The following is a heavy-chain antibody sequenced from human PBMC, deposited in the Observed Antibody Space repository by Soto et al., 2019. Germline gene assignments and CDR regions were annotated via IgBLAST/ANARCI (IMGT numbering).Heavy chain of an antibody. J-gene: IGHJ2*01. CDR1: GYTLTELS. D-gene: IGHD3-22*01. CDR2: FEPEDGET. Sequence: QVQLVQSGAEVKKPGASVKVSCKVSGYTLTELSMHWVRQAPGKGLEWMGGFEPEDGETIYAQKFQGRVTMTEQTSTDTAYMALSSLRSEDTAVYYCASLPSYYYDSSGYHPARYFDLWGRGTLGTVSS. CDR3: ASLPSYYYDSSGYHPARYFDL. V-gene: IGHV1-24*01.